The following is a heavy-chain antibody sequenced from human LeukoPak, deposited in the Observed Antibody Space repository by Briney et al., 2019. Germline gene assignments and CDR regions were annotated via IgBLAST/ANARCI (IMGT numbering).Heavy chain of an antibody. J-gene: IGHJ4*02. CDR3: AKGYSVSPWSYFDY. CDR2: ICSGGST. Sequence: PGGSLRLSCAASGFTVSSNYMSWVRQAPGKGLGWVSVICSGGSTYYADSVKGRFTISRDNSKNTLYLQMDSLRAEDTAVYFCAKGYSVSPWSYFDYWGQGTPVTVSS. CDR1: GFTVSSNY. V-gene: IGHV3-53*01. D-gene: IGHD4-11*01.